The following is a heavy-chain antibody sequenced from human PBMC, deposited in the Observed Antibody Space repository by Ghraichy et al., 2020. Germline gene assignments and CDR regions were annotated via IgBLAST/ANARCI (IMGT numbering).Heavy chain of an antibody. V-gene: IGHV3-33*01. J-gene: IGHJ4*02. D-gene: IGHD3-16*02. Sequence: GESLNISCAASGFTFSSYGMHWVRQAPGKGLEWVAVIWYDGSNKYYADSVKGRFTISRDNSKNTLYLQMNSLRAEDTAVYYCAREGGSMITFGGVIPYWGQGTLVTVSS. CDR2: IWYDGSNK. CDR3: AREGGSMITFGGVIPY. CDR1: GFTFSSYG.